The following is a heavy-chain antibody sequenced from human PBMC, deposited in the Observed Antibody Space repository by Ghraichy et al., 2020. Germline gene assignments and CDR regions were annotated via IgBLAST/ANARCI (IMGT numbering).Heavy chain of an antibody. V-gene: IGHV3-30*18. CDR3: AKDACISAQDNYFDA. CDR1: GFTFSGYG. Sequence: GGSLRLSCEGSGFTFSGYGMHWVRQAPGKGLEWLTEITYEGSNRYYVESVRGRFTISRDNSKSTVYLQMNSLRDEDTAVYYWAKDACISAQDNYFDASGQ. D-gene: IGHD6-6*01. CDR2: ITYEGSNR. J-gene: IGHJ4*02.